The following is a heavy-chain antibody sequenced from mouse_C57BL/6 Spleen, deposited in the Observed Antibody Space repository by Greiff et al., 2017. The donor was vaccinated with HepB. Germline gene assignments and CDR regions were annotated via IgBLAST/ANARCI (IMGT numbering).Heavy chain of an antibody. J-gene: IGHJ3*01. CDR1: GYTFTSYW. Sequence: QVQLQQPGAELVRPGSSVKLSCKASGYTFTSYWMDWVKQRPGQGLEWIGNIYPSYSETHYNQKFKDKATLTVDKSSSTAYMQLSSLTSEDSAVYYCARWGDYDGGPLAYWGQGTLVTVSA. CDR2: IYPSYSET. D-gene: IGHD2-4*01. V-gene: IGHV1-61*01. CDR3: ARWGDYDGGPLAY.